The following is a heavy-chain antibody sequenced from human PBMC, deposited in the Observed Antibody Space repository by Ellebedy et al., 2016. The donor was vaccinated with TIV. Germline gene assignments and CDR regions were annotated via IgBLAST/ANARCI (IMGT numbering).Heavy chain of an antibody. CDR3: ARPQQLVFDAFDI. D-gene: IGHD6-13*01. CDR2: IFYSGTT. J-gene: IGHJ3*02. Sequence: SETLSLTXAVSGGSISSSNYYWGWIRQPPGKGLEWIGTIFYSGTTYYNPSLKSRVTISIDMSKNQFSLRLTSVTAADTAVYYCARPQQLVFDAFDIWGQGTMVTVSP. V-gene: IGHV4-39*01. CDR1: GGSISSSNYY.